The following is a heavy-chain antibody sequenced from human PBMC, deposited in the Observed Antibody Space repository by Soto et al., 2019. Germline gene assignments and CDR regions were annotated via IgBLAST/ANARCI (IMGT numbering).Heavy chain of an antibody. CDR3: ARTPHIVVVVAARLYNWFDP. CDR1: GFTFSSYG. J-gene: IGHJ5*02. D-gene: IGHD2-15*01. V-gene: IGHV3-33*01. Sequence: PGGSLRLSCAASGFTFSSYGMHWVRQAPGKGLEWVAFIWHDGGNKFYAESVKGRFTISRDNSKNTLYLQMTSLSAADTAVYYCARTPHIVVVVAARLYNWFDPWGQGTLVTVSS. CDR2: IWHDGGNK.